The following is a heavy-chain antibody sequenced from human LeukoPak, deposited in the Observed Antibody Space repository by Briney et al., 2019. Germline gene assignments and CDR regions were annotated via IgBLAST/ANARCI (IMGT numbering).Heavy chain of an antibody. D-gene: IGHD3-22*01. CDR3: SRDADYDRSGYYFDSVDM. CDR1: RGSISSSSYY. Sequence: SETLSLTSTVSRGSISSSSYYWGWIRHPPGKGLEWIGSIYYSGSNYYNPSLKSRVTISVDTCKNQFSLKLSSVTAADTAVYYCSRDADYDRSGYYFDSVDMWREGTMVTVSS. J-gene: IGHJ3*02. CDR2: IYYSGSN. V-gene: IGHV4-39*07.